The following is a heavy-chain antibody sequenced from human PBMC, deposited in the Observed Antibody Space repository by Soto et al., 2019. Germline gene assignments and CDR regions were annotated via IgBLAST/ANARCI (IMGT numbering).Heavy chain of an antibody. CDR1: GFTFSSYS. Sequence: EVQLVESGGGLVKPGGSLRLSCAASGFTFSSYSMNWVRQAPGKGLEWVSSISSSSSYIYYADSVKGRFTISRDNAKNTLDLQMNSLSAEDTAVYYCARHTSHHSGYDWGGARPTYYYYYGMDVWGQGTTVTVSS. CDR2: ISSSSSYI. D-gene: IGHD5-12*01. V-gene: IGHV3-21*01. J-gene: IGHJ6*02. CDR3: ARHTSHHSGYDWGGARPTYYYYYGMDV.